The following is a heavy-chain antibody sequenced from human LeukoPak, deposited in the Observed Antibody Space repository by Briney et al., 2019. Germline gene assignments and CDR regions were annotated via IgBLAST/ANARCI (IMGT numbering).Heavy chain of an antibody. J-gene: IGHJ4*02. D-gene: IGHD1-1*01. Sequence: GGSLRLSCAASGFTVSSNYMSWLRPPPGKRLEWVSPIYSGGSTSYADSVTGRFTFYRDNSKNTLYLQMNSLRAEDTAVYYCARDRVNWNDVGGLFDYWGQGTLVTVSS. CDR3: ARDRVNWNDVGGLFDY. CDR1: GFTVSSNY. CDR2: IYSGGST. V-gene: IGHV3-53*01.